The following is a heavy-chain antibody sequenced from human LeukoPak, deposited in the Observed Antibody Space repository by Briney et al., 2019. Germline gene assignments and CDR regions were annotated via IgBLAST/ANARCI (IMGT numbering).Heavy chain of an antibody. CDR2: IYHSGST. Sequence: SGTLSLTCAVSGGSISSSNWWSWVRPPPGKGLEWIGEIYHSGSTNYNPSLKSRVTISVNKSKNQFSLKLSSVTAAGTAVYYCARGRESKLPEKYYFAYGAREPWSPSPQ. V-gene: IGHV4-4*02. D-gene: IGHD3-10*01. J-gene: IGHJ4*02. CDR3: ARGRESKLPEKYYFAY. CDR1: GGSISSSNW.